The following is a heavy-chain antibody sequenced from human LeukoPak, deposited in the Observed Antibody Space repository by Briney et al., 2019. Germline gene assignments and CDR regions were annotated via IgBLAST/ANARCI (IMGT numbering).Heavy chain of an antibody. V-gene: IGHV3-11*04. CDR1: GFTFSDYY. J-gene: IGHJ3*02. D-gene: IGHD2-21*02. Sequence: GGSLRLSCAASGFTFSDYYMSWIRQAPGKGLEWVSYISSGSTIYYADSVKGRFTISRDNAKNSLYLQMNSLGAEDTAVYYCARFPCGGDCSRDVAFDIWGQGTMVTVSS. CDR2: ISSGSTI. CDR3: ARFPCGGDCSRDVAFDI.